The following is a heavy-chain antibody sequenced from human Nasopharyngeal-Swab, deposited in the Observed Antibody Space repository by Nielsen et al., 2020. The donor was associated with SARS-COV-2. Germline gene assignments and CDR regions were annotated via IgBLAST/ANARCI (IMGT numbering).Heavy chain of an antibody. CDR2: IIPILGIA. D-gene: IGHD6-19*01. J-gene: IGHJ6*02. V-gene: IGHV1-69*04. Sequence: SVKVSCKASGGTFSSYAISWVRQAPGQGLEWMGRIIPILGIANYAQKLQGRVTMTTDTSTSTAYMELRSLRSDDTAVYYCARHGIAVAGTGMDVWGQGTTVTVSS. CDR1: GGTFSSYA. CDR3: ARHGIAVAGTGMDV.